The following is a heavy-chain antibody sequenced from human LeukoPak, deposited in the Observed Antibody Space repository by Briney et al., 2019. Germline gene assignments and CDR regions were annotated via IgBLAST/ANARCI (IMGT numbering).Heavy chain of an antibody. Sequence: ASVKVSCKASGYTFTSYDINWVRQATGQGLEWMGWMNPNSGNTGYAQEFQGRVTMTRNTSISTAYMELSSLRSEDTAVYYCARGRGNWNDDYFDYWGQGTLVTVSS. D-gene: IGHD1-20*01. CDR1: GYTFTSYD. V-gene: IGHV1-8*01. J-gene: IGHJ4*02. CDR2: MNPNSGNT. CDR3: ARGRGNWNDDYFDY.